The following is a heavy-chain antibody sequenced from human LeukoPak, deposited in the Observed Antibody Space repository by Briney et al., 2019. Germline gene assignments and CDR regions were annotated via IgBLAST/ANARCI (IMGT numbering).Heavy chain of an antibody. D-gene: IGHD3-22*01. J-gene: IGHJ3*01. V-gene: IGHV3-48*01. CDR3: ARVGDYYDSSGD. CDR2: IGFTGGTT. CDR1: GFTSSHYS. Sequence: GGSLRLSCAASGFTSSHYSMSWVRQAPGKGLEWISYIGFTGGTTYYADSVQGRFTISRDDVKNSLYLQMNNLRVDDTAVYYCARVGDYYDSSGDWGQGTMVTVSS.